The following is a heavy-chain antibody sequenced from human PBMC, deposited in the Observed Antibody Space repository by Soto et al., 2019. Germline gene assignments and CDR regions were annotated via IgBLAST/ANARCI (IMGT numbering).Heavy chain of an antibody. Sequence: EVQLLESGGGLVQPGGSLRLSCAASGFTFSSYAMSWVRQAPGKGLEWVSAISGSGGSTYYADCVKGRFTISRDNSKNTLYMQMNSLRAEDTAVYYCAKGSTQKLVSGLFVFPYWGQGTLVNVSS. CDR3: AKGSTQKLVSGLFVFPY. D-gene: IGHD6-6*01. CDR2: ISGSGGST. CDR1: GFTFSSYA. J-gene: IGHJ4*02. V-gene: IGHV3-23*01.